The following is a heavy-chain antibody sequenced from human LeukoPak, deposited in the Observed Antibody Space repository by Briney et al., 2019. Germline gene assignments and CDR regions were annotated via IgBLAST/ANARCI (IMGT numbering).Heavy chain of an antibody. CDR1: GFSFSTHS. Sequence: GGSLRLSCVTSGFSFSTHSLSWVRQAPGKGLEWVSYINSGSDAIHHADSVKGRFTISRDNGKNSLYLQMNSLRDEDTAVYYCVRGGGLGKGDAFDILGQGTMVIVSS. CDR3: VRGGGLGKGDAFDI. J-gene: IGHJ3*02. D-gene: IGHD2-15*01. CDR2: INSGSDAI. V-gene: IGHV3-48*02.